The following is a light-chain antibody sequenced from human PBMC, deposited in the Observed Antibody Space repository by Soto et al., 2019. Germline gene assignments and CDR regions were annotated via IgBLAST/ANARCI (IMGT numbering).Light chain of an antibody. CDR3: QKYSSAPWT. CDR1: QGISNY. V-gene: IGKV1-27*01. CDR2: AAS. Sequence: DIQMTQSPSSLSASVGDRVTITCRASQGISNYLAWYQQKPGKVPKLLIFAASTLQSGVPSRFSGSGSGTDFTLAISSLQPEDVATYYFQKYSSAPWTFGQGTTVEIK. J-gene: IGKJ1*01.